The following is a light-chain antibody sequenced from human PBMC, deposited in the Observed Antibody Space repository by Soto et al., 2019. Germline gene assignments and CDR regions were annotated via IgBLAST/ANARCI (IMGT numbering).Light chain of an antibody. CDR2: GAS. Sequence: EIVMTQSPATLSVSPGERATLSCRASQSLNSNLAWYQQIPGQAPRLLIYGASTRATGIPARFSGSGSGTEFTLTINSLQSEDSAVYYCQQYDNWPPYTFGQGTKLEIK. J-gene: IGKJ2*01. CDR3: QQYDNWPPYT. CDR1: QSLNSN. V-gene: IGKV3-15*01.